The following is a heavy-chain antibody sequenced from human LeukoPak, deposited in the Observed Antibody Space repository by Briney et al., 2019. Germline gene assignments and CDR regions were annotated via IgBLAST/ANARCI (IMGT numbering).Heavy chain of an antibody. D-gene: IGHD3-10*01. CDR3: AAYYYGSGSYQFDY. V-gene: IGHV4-39*07. Sequence: SETLSLTCTVSGGSISNYYWGWIRQPPGKGLEWIGSIYYSGSTYYNPSLKSRVTISVDTSKNQFSLKLSSVTAADTAVYYCAAYYYGSGSYQFDYWGQGTLVTVSS. CDR1: GGSISNYY. J-gene: IGHJ4*02. CDR2: IYYSGST.